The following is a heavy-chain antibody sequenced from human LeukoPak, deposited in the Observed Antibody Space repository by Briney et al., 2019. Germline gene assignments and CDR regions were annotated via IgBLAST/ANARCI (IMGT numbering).Heavy chain of an antibody. CDR3: AREYSSSSGRAFDI. V-gene: IGHV3-48*02. CDR2: ISSSSSTI. D-gene: IGHD6-6*01. J-gene: IGHJ3*02. CDR1: GFTLSTYS. Sequence: GGSLRLSCAASGFTLSTYSMNWVRQAPGKGLQWFSYISSSSSTIYYADSVKGRFTISRDNAKNSLYLQMNSLRDEDTAVYYCAREYSSSSGRAFDIWGQGTMVTVSS.